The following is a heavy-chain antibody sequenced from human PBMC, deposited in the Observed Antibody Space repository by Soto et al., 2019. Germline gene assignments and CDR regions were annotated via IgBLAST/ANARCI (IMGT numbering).Heavy chain of an antibody. CDR3: ARVHCTNGVCYPPPPSYYFDY. CDR2: ISPYIDNT. CDR1: GFSLSDDG. J-gene: IGHJ4*02. V-gene: IGHV1-18*01. Sequence: ASVKVSCKASGFSLSDDGINWMRQAPGQGLDWVGWISPYIDNTNYAQKFQDRVTLTTDTSTSTAYMELSSLRSEDTAVYYCARVHCTNGVCYPPPPSYYFDYWGQGTLVTVSS. D-gene: IGHD2-8*01.